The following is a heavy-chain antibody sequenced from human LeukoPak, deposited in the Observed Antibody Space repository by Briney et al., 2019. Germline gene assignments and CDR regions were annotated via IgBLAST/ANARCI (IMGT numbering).Heavy chain of an antibody. CDR2: ISSNSRYI. Sequence: GGSLRLSCAASGFTFSIYSMNCVRQAPGKGLEWVSSISSNSRYIYYADSVKGRFTISRDNAKNSLYLQMNSLRAEDTAVYYCARMPMVGGVIRIFDYWGQGTLVTVSS. J-gene: IGHJ4*02. CDR3: ARMPMVGGVIRIFDY. CDR1: GFTFSIYS. V-gene: IGHV3-21*01. D-gene: IGHD3-10*01.